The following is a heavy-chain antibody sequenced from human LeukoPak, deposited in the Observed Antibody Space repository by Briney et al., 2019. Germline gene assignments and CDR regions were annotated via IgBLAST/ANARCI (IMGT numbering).Heavy chain of an antibody. D-gene: IGHD5/OR15-5a*01. V-gene: IGHV4-34*01. CDR2: INHSGST. CDR3: ARLSALVSFDY. CDR1: GGSFTGYY. Sequence: SETLSLTCAVYGGSFTGYYWSWIRQPPGKGLTWIGEINHSGSTKYNPSLKSRVNISIDTAKSQFSLKLSSVTAADTAVYYCARLSALVSFDYWGQGTLVTVSS. J-gene: IGHJ4*02.